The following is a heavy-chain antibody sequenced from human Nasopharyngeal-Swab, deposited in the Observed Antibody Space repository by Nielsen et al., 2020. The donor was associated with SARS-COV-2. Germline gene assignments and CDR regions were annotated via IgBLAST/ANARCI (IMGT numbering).Heavy chain of an antibody. CDR2: ISAYNGNT. Sequence: WVRQAPGLGLEWMGWISAYNGNTNYAQKLQGRVTMTTDTSTSTAYMELRSLRSDDTAVYYCAKVRGGYSSSWYDYWGQGTLVTVSS. CDR3: AKVRGGYSSSWYDY. D-gene: IGHD6-13*01. V-gene: IGHV1-18*01. J-gene: IGHJ4*02.